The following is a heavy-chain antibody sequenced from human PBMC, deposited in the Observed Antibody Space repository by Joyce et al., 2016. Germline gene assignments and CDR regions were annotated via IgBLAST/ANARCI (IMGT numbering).Heavy chain of an antibody. D-gene: IGHD6-19*01. CDR2: ISAYDGIT. Sequence: QVQLVQSGAEVKKPGASVKVLCKASGYSVTIYGISWVRQDPGQGLAWMGWISAYDGITDYAQILQGRVTMTTDTPTSTAYMELRSLSSDDTAVYYCAGDVSGYSSGWYMDFWGQGTLVTVSS. CDR3: AGDVSGYSSGWYMDF. V-gene: IGHV1-18*01. J-gene: IGHJ4*02. CDR1: GYSVTIYG.